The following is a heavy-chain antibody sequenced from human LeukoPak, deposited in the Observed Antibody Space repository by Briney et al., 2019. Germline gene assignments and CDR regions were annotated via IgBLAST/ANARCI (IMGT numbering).Heavy chain of an antibody. CDR3: ARESPGSCSSTSCYGLPTG. Sequence: SVKVSCKASGGTFSSYAISWVRQAPGQGLEWMGGIIPIFGTANYAQKFQGRVTITTDESTSTAYMELSSLRSEDTAVYYCARESPGSCSSTSCYGLPTGWGQGTLVTVSS. V-gene: IGHV1-69*05. J-gene: IGHJ4*02. D-gene: IGHD2-2*01. CDR1: GGTFSSYA. CDR2: IIPIFGTA.